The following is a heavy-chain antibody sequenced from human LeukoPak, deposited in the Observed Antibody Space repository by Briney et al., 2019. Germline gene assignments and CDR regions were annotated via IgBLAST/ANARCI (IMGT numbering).Heavy chain of an antibody. D-gene: IGHD4-17*01. Sequence: ASVKVSCKVSGYTLTESSMHWVRQAPGKGLEWMGGFDPEDGETIYAQKFQGRVTMTEDTSTDTAYMELSSLRSEDTAVYYCATLMTTVTTRDYWGQGTLVTVSS. J-gene: IGHJ4*02. CDR2: FDPEDGET. CDR3: ATLMTTVTTRDY. CDR1: GYTLTESS. V-gene: IGHV1-24*01.